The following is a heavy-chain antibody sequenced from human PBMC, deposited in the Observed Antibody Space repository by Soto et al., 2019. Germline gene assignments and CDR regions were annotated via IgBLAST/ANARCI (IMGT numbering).Heavy chain of an antibody. CDR2: ISSSSSYI. CDR3: ARDGGTGSGGSGRVYYYYGMDV. D-gene: IGHD2-15*01. J-gene: IGHJ6*02. Sequence: GGSLRLSCAASGFTFSSYSMNWVRQAPGKGLEWVSSISSSSSYIYYADSVKGRFTISRENAKNSLYLQMNSLRAEDTAVYYCARDGGTGSGGSGRVYYYYGMDVWGQGTTVTVSS. V-gene: IGHV3-21*01. CDR1: GFTFSSYS.